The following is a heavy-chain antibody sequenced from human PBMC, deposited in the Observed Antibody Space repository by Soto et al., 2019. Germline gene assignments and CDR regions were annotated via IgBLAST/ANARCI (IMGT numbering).Heavy chain of an antibody. CDR2: INVYNGNT. CDR3: ARDGPRQMVAATPGYYYYYGMDV. D-gene: IGHD2-15*01. J-gene: IGHJ6*02. CDR1: GYTFTSYS. Sequence: GASVKVSCKASGYTFTSYSISWVRQAPGQGLEWMGWINVYNGNTKYAQKFQGRVTMTTDTSTSTAYMELRSLRSDDTAVYYCARDGPRQMVAATPGYYYYYGMDVWGQGTTVTVSS. V-gene: IGHV1-18*01.